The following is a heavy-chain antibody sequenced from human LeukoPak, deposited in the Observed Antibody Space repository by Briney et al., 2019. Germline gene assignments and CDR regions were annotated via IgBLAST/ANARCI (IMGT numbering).Heavy chain of an antibody. CDR1: GFTFGDYA. Sequence: GGSLRLSCTASGFTFGDYAMSWFRQAPGKGLEWVGFIRSRAYAETPEYAASVKGRFTISRDDSKSIAYLQMNSLKTEDTAVYYCTRDLGDTGIVGGRRGYFDYWGQGTLVTVSS. CDR2: IRSRAYAETP. V-gene: IGHV3-49*03. J-gene: IGHJ4*02. CDR3: TRDLGDTGIVGGRRGYFDY. D-gene: IGHD1-26*01.